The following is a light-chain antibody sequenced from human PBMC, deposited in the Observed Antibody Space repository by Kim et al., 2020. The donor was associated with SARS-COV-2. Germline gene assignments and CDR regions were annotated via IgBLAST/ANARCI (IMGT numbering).Light chain of an antibody. CDR3: QVWDSDSNHYV. CDR2: YDS. Sequence: PGQATRLTCGGDNLATKVVHWYQQKPGQAPILVISYDSDRPSGIPERFSGSNSANKATLTISRVEAGDEADYYCQVWDSDSNHYVFGAGTTVTVL. CDR1: NLATKV. J-gene: IGLJ1*01. V-gene: IGLV3-21*04.